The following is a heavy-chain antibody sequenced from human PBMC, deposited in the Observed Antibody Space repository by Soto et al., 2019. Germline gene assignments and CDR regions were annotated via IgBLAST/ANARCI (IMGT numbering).Heavy chain of an antibody. CDR3: ATLAAPVDY. CDR1: GFTFSGYG. D-gene: IGHD6-13*01. V-gene: IGHV3-30*03. J-gene: IGHJ4*02. CDR2: ISYGGSNK. Sequence: QVQLVESGGGVVQPGTSLRLSCSASGFTFSGYGMHWVRQAPGKGLEWVALISYGGSNKYYADSVKGRFIISRDNSKNTLSLQMNRLKPEDTGVYYCATLAAPVDYWGQGTLVTVSS.